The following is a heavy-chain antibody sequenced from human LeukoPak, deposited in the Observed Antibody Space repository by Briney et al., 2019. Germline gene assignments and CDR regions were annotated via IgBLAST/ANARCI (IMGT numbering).Heavy chain of an antibody. D-gene: IGHD3-10*01. J-gene: IGHJ3*02. Sequence: SETLSLTCTVPGASISSYYWSWIRQPAGKGLECIGRIYISGSTKYNPSLKSRVTMSIDTSKNQFSLKLSSVTAADTAVYYCARDRGSDAFDIWGQGTMVTVSS. V-gene: IGHV4-4*07. CDR2: IYISGST. CDR1: GASISSYY. CDR3: ARDRGSDAFDI.